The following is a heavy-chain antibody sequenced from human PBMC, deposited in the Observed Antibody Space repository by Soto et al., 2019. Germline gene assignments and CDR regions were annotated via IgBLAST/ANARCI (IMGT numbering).Heavy chain of an antibody. Sequence: QLQLQESGPGLVKPSETLSLTCTVSGGSISSSIYYWGWIRQPPGKGLEWIGSIHYSGNPYYNPSLKSRVSVSVDTSNNQFSLNLGSVTAADTAVYYCARHGPAVSGWYGGFDFWGQGALVTVSS. J-gene: IGHJ4*02. D-gene: IGHD6-19*01. CDR1: GGSISSSIYY. V-gene: IGHV4-39*01. CDR2: IHYSGNP. CDR3: ARHGPAVSGWYGGFDF.